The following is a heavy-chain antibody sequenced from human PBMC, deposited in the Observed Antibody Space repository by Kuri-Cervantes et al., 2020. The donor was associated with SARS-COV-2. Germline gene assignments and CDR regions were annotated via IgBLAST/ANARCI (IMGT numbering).Heavy chain of an antibody. CDR1: GLTFSSYS. CDR3: ARVGDIVVVPAAITA. Sequence: ESLKISCAASGLTFSSYSMNWVRQAPGKGLEWIGSIYHSGSTYYNPSLKSRVTISVDTSKNQFSLKLGSVTAADTAVYYCARVGDIVVVPAAITAWGQGTLVTVSS. D-gene: IGHD2-2*02. CDR2: IYHSGST. J-gene: IGHJ5*02. V-gene: IGHV4-38-2*01.